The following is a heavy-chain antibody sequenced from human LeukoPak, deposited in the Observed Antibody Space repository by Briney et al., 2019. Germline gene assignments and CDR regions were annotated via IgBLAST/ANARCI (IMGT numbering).Heavy chain of an antibody. CDR3: AKDSTGYSSSFNVHAFDI. Sequence: GGSLRLSCAASGFTFSNHAMSWVRQAPGKGLEWVSAISGSGGSTYYADSVKGRFTISRDNSKNTLYLQMNSLRAEDTAVYYCAKDSTGYSSSFNVHAFDIWGQGTMVTVSS. J-gene: IGHJ3*02. CDR1: GFTFSNHA. V-gene: IGHV3-23*01. D-gene: IGHD6-13*01. CDR2: ISGSGGST.